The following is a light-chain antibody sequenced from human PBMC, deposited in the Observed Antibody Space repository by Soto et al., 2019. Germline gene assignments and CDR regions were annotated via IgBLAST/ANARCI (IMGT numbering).Light chain of an antibody. Sequence: EIVMTQSPATLSVSPGERATLSCRASQSVSSNLAWYQQKPGQAPRLIIYGASTRATGIPARFSGSGSGTEFTHTISSLQSEDLAFYYCQQYNNWPRNFGQGTKLEIK. CDR1: QSVSSN. V-gene: IGKV3-15*01. CDR3: QQYNNWPRN. J-gene: IGKJ2*01. CDR2: GAS.